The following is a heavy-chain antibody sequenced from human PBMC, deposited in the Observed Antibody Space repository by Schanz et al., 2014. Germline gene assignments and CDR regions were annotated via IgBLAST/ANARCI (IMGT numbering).Heavy chain of an antibody. CDR1: TFTFSSDW. J-gene: IGHJ3*02. Sequence: EVQLVESGGGLVQPGGSLRLSCAASTFTFSSDWMSWVRQDPGKGLVWVARINSVGSNTDYADSVTGRFTISRDNAKNTLYLQMNTLRAEDTAVYYCARKMKLGVYGGKGHDSLDIWGQGTMXTVSS. V-gene: IGHV3-74*02. D-gene: IGHD4-17*01. CDR2: INSVGSNT. CDR3: ARKMKLGVYGGKGHDSLDI.